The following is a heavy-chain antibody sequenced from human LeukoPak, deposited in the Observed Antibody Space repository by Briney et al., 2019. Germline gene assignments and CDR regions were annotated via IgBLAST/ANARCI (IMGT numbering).Heavy chain of an antibody. Sequence: PSETLSLTCSVSGGSISSYYWSWIRQPPGKGLEWIGYIYTSGSTNYNPSLKSRVTISVDTSKNQFSLKLSSVTAADTAVYYCARQVPSNWGSVDYWGQGTLVTVPS. CDR2: IYTSGST. D-gene: IGHD7-27*01. CDR1: GGSISSYY. CDR3: ARQVPSNWGSVDY. J-gene: IGHJ4*02. V-gene: IGHV4-4*09.